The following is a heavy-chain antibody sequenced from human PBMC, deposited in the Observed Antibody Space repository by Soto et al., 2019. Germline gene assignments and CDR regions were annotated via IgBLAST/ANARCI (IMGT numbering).Heavy chain of an antibody. CDR3: AREGDKYYFDY. J-gene: IGHJ4*02. D-gene: IGHD2-21*02. V-gene: IGHV3-33*01. Sequence: QVQLVESGGGVVQPGRSLRLSCAASGFTFSNYVIHWVRQAPGKGLEWVAAIWSDGSNKYYAESVKGRFTISRDNSKNTLYLQMNSLRAEDTAVYYCAREGDKYYFDYWGQGTLVTVAS. CDR1: GFTFSNYV. CDR2: IWSDGSNK.